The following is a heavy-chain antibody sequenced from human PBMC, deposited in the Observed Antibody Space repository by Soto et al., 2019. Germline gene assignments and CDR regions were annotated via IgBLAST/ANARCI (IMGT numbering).Heavy chain of an antibody. CDR3: ARGWGYDSTDYYYAY. J-gene: IGHJ4*02. CDR2: IIPIFGTA. Sequence: QVQLVQSGAEVRKPGSSVRVSCKASGGSFNRHTISWVRQAPEQGLERMGGIIPIFGTANHAQKFQGRVTIIADESTSTVDMELSSLRSDDTAIYYCARGWGYDSTDYYYAYWGQGTLVIVSS. CDR1: GGSFNRHT. V-gene: IGHV1-69*01. D-gene: IGHD3-22*01.